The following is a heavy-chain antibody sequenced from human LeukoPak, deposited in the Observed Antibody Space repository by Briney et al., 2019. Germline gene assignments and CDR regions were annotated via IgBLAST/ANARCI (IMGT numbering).Heavy chain of an antibody. CDR1: GGSFSGYS. Sequence: SETLSLTCAVYGGSFSGYSWSWIRQPPGQGLEWIGEINHSGSINHSGSTNYNPSLKSRVNISVDTSRNQFSLKLSSVTAADTAMYYCARGVRYCSSTSCREYFQYWGQGTLVPVSS. CDR2: INHSGSINHSGST. CDR3: ARGVRYCSSTSCREYFQY. V-gene: IGHV4-34*01. D-gene: IGHD2-2*01. J-gene: IGHJ1*01.